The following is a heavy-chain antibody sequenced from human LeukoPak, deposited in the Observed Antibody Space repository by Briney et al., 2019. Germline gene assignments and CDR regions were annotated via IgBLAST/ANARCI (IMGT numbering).Heavy chain of an antibody. Sequence: ASVKVSCKASGYTFTSYGISWVRQAPGQGLEWMGWISAYNGNTNYAQKLQGRVTMTTDTSTSTAYMELRSLRSDDTAVYYCARDSASESHAYTFDYWGQGVLVTVSS. CDR2: ISAYNGNT. D-gene: IGHD5-24*01. V-gene: IGHV1-18*01. CDR3: ARDSASESHAYTFDY. CDR1: GYTFTSYG. J-gene: IGHJ4*02.